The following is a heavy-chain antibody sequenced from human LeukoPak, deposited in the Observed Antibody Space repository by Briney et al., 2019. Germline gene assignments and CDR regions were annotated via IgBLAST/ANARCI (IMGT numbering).Heavy chain of an antibody. D-gene: IGHD6-13*01. Sequence: SETLSLTCTGSGGSISSYYWSWIRQPPGKGLESIGYMYYSGSTNNNPSLKSRVTISVDTSKNQFSLKLSSVTAADTAVYYCARGGAPAGRGNYFDYWGQGTLATVSS. J-gene: IGHJ4*02. CDR2: MYYSGST. CDR3: ARGGAPAGRGNYFDY. CDR1: GGSISSYY. V-gene: IGHV4-59*01.